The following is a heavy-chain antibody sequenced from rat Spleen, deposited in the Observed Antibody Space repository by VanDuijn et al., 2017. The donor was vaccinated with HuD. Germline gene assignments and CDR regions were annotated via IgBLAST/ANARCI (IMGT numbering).Heavy chain of an antibody. CDR1: GFSLSNYG. CDR3: AREGYYGYEVMDA. J-gene: IGHJ4*01. D-gene: IGHD1-7*01. CDR2: IWGNGNA. V-gene: IGHV2-13*01. Sequence: QVQLKESGPGLVQPSQTLSLTCTVSGFSLSNYGLIWVRQPPGKGLEWLGVIWGNGNANYNSAPKSRLSISRDTSKSQIYLKMNSLQTEDTATYFCAREGYYGYEVMDAWGQGASVTVSS.